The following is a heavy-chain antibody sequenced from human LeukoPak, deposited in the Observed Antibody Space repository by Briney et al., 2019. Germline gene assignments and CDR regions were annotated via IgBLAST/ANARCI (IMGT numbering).Heavy chain of an antibody. CDR1: GFTFSSYA. CDR2: ISYDGSKK. V-gene: IGHV3-30*04. Sequence: GGSLRLSCAASGFTFSSYAMHWVRQAPGKGLEWVAVISYDGSKKYYADSVKGRFTISRDNSKNTLYLQMNSLRAEDTAVYYCARGSYSTVPELFDYWGQGTLVTVSS. D-gene: IGHD4-11*01. CDR3: ARGSYSTVPELFDY. J-gene: IGHJ4*02.